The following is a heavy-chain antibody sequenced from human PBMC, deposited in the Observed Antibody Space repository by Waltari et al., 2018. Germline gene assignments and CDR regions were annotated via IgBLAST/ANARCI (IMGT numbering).Heavy chain of an antibody. V-gene: IGHV3-21*02. CDR3: TTELLRDGYNCDY. J-gene: IGHJ4*02. D-gene: IGHD5-12*01. CDR2: MSGTTTAV. CDR1: GFAFRNYM. Sequence: EVQLVESGGGLVKPGGSLRLSCAASGFAFRNYMMHWVRQAPGKGLEGLSSMSGTTTAVQYSNSVKGRFTISRDNAKNSLYLQMNSLRAEDTALYYCTTELLRDGYNCDYWGQGTLVTVSS.